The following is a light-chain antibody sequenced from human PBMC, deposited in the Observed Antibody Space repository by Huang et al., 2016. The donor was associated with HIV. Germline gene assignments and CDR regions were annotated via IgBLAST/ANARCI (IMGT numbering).Light chain of an antibody. V-gene: IGKV1-5*03. J-gene: IGKJ2*01. CDR2: KAS. CDR3: QQFDSNPYT. CDR1: QSISNW. Sequence: DIQMTQSPSTLSASVGDRVTITCRASQSISNWLAWDQQKPEKAPKRLIYKASNLKSGVPSRFSGSGSWTEFTLTISSLQPDDFATYYCQQFDSNPYTFGQGTKLEIK.